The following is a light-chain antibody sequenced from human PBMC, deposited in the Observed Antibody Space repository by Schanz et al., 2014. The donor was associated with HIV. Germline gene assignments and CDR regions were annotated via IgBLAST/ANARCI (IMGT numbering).Light chain of an antibody. CDR1: SSDIGNYNL. J-gene: IGLJ2*01. CDR2: EVR. CDR3: CSYTSSSIPA. Sequence: QSALTQPASVSGSPGQSITISCTGTSSDIGNYNLVSWFQHHPGEAPKIMIFEVRKRPSGVSGRFSGSKSGNTASLTISGLQPEDEADYYCCSYTSSSIPAFGGGTKLTVL. V-gene: IGLV2-14*02.